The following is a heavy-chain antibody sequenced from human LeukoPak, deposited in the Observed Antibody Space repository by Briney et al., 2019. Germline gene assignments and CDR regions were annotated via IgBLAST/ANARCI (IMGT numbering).Heavy chain of an antibody. Sequence: SETLSLTCTVSGGPTTSYYWSWLRQPPGKGLEWIGYIYYSGSTNYNPSLKSRVTISVDTSKNQFSLKLSSLTAADTAVYYCARDTSGYRRGSFDYWGQGTLLTVSS. CDR3: ARDTSGYRRGSFDY. D-gene: IGHD3-22*01. J-gene: IGHJ4*02. CDR1: GGPTTSYY. CDR2: IYYSGST. V-gene: IGHV4-59*01.